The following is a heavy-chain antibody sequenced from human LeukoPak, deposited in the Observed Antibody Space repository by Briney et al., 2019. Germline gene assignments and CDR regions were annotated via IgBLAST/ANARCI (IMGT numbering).Heavy chain of an antibody. V-gene: IGHV1-69*13. CDR2: IIPIFGTA. CDR1: GGTFSSYA. CDR3: ARDSVYDSSGYYSLYFDY. J-gene: IGHJ4*02. D-gene: IGHD3-22*01. Sequence: GASVKVSCKASGGTFSSYAISWVRQAPGRGLKWMGGIIPIFGTANYAQKFQGRVTITADESTSTAYMELSSLRSEDTAVYYCARDSVYDSSGYYSLYFDYWGQGTLVTVSS.